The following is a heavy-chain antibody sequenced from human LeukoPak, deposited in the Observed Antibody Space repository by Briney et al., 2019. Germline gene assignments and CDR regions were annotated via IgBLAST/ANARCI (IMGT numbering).Heavy chain of an antibody. V-gene: IGHV3-21*01. CDR2: ISSSSSYI. J-gene: IGHJ4*02. Sequence: GGSLRLSCAASGFTFSSYSMNWVRQAPGKGLEWVSSISSSSSYIYYADSVKGRFTISRDNAKNSLYLQMNSLRAEDTAVYYCTWLLNPMSPPDYWGLGTLVTVSS. D-gene: IGHD3-3*01. CDR1: GFTFSSYS. CDR3: TWLLNPMSPPDY.